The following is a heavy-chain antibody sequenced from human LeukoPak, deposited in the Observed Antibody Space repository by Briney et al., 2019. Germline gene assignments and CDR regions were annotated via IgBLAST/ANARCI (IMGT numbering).Heavy chain of an antibody. Sequence: ASVKVSCKASGYTFTGYYMHWVRQAPGQGLEWMGWISPNSSDTKYAQKFQGRVTMTRDTYISTAYMELSRMRSDDTAVYYCATQRGSYLWGTDFDYWGQGTLVTVSS. CDR2: ISPNSSDT. J-gene: IGHJ4*02. D-gene: IGHD3-16*01. CDR3: ATQRGSYLWGTDFDY. V-gene: IGHV1-2*02. CDR1: GYTFTGYY.